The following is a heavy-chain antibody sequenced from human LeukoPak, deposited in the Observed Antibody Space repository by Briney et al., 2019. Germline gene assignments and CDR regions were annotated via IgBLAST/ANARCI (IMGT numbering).Heavy chain of an antibody. V-gene: IGHV4-59*08. Sequence: SETLSLTCTVSGGSIRSYYWSWIRQPPGKGLEWIGYVYFYDFGSTSYNPSLKSRVTISADTSKNQLSLKLTSVTTADTAVYYCARLPTVTTSALGYYYYGMDVWGQGTTVTVSS. D-gene: IGHD4-11*01. CDR1: GGSIRSYY. CDR2: VYFYDFGST. J-gene: IGHJ6*02. CDR3: ARLPTVTTSALGYYYYGMDV.